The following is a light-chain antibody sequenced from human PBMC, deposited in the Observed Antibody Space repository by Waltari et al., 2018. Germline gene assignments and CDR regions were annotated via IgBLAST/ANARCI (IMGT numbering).Light chain of an antibody. CDR2: GNT. J-gene: IGLJ3*02. V-gene: IGLV1-40*01. Sequence: QSVLTQPPSMSGAPGQKVTIPCTGGSSNFGAGYDVLCYQQFPGPAPQPLIFGNTNRASGVPGRFSGSRSGTSASLAIAGVQSEDEAVYYCQSFDSSLSASVFGGGTKLTVL. CDR1: SSNFGAGYD. CDR3: QSFDSSLSASV.